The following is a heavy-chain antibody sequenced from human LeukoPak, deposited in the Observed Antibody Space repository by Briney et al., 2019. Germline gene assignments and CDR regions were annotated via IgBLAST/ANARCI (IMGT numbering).Heavy chain of an antibody. Sequence: GGSLRLSCAACGFTFNNYTMNWVRQASGKGLEWVAVISGSGDGSYYADSVKGRFTISRDNSKNTVYLQMNSLRVEDTAVYYSARGGIGGHDHWGQGTLVTVSS. CDR3: ARGGIGGHDH. D-gene: IGHD6-13*01. CDR2: ISGSGDGS. V-gene: IGHV3-23*01. CDR1: GFTFNNYT. J-gene: IGHJ5*02.